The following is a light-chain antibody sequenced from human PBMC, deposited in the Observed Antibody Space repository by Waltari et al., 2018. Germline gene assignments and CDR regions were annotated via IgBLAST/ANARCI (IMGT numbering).Light chain of an antibody. Sequence: DILVTQSPLSLPVTPGEPASISCRSSQRLLHSNGYNYLDWYLEKPGQSPQLLIYLGSNRASGVPDRFSGSGSGTDFTLKISSVEAEDVGVYYCMQALQTPFTFGGGTKVEIK. J-gene: IGKJ4*01. CDR3: MQALQTPFT. CDR1: QRLLHSNGYNY. V-gene: IGKV2-28*01. CDR2: LGS.